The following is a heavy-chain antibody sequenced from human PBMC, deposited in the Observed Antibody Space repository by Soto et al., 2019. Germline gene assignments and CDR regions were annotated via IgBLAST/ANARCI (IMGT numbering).Heavy chain of an antibody. CDR2: IFSNDEE. Sequence: HVTLKESGPVLVKPTETLTLTCTVSGFSLSNGKVGVSWIRQPPGKALEWLAHIFSNDEESYRTSLKSRLTISEDTSKSQVVLTMTNVDPVDTATYYCARILFGRSVAGGYFYMDVWGKGTTVTVSS. J-gene: IGHJ6*03. V-gene: IGHV2-26*01. D-gene: IGHD6-19*01. CDR3: ARILFGRSVAGGYFYMDV. CDR1: GFSLSNGKVG.